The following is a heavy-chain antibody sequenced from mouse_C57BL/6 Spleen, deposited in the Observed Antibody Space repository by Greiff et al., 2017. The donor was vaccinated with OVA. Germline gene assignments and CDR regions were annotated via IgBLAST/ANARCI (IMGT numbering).Heavy chain of an antibody. J-gene: IGHJ1*03. V-gene: IGHV1-81*01. Sequence: VQLQQSGAELARPGASVKLSCKASGYTFTSYGISWVKQRTGQGLEWIGEIYPRSGNTYYNEKFKGKATLTADKSSSTAYMELRSLTSEDSAVYFCARQGGSSLWYFDVWGTGTTVTVSS. D-gene: IGHD1-1*01. CDR2: IYPRSGNT. CDR3: ARQGGSSLWYFDV. CDR1: GYTFTSYG.